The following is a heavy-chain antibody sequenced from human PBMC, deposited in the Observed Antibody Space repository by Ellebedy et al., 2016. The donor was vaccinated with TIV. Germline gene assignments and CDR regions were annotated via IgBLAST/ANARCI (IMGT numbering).Heavy chain of an antibody. J-gene: IGHJ3*02. CDR3: ARDSGIGGAFDI. D-gene: IGHD2-15*01. CDR2: IKADESEK. CDR1: GFTFGAYW. V-gene: IGHV3-7*01. Sequence: PGGSLRLSCAASGFTFGAYWMTWVRQAPGKGLEWVANIKADESEKYYVDSVKGRFTISRDNAKSSLYLQMSTLRAEDTAVHYCARDSGIGGAFDIWGQGTMVTVSS.